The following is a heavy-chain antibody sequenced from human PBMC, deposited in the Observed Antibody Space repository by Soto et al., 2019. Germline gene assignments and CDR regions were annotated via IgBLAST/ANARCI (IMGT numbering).Heavy chain of an antibody. CDR3: ARPHSGSYFPIAY. V-gene: IGHV4-39*01. D-gene: IGHD1-26*01. Sequence: QLQLQESGPGLVKPSETLSLTCTVSGGSINSSSYSWDWIRQPPGKGLEWIGSIYYSGSTYYNPALKSRLTISVDTSKNQFFLNLSSVTAADTAVYYCARPHSGSYFPIAYWFQGTLVTVSS. CDR1: GGSINSSSYS. CDR2: IYYSGST. J-gene: IGHJ4*02.